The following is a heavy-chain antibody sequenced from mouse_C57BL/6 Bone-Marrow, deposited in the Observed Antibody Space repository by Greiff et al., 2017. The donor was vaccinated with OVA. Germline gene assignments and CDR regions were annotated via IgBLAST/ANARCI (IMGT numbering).Heavy chain of an antibody. V-gene: IGHV1-18*01. D-gene: IGHD2-3*01. CDR2: INPNNGGT. CDR1: GYTFTDYN. J-gene: IGHJ3*01. Sequence: LVESGASVKIPCKASGYTFTDYNMDWVKQSHGKSLEWIGDINPNNGGTIYNQKFKGKATLTVDKSSSTAYMELRSLTSEDTAVYYCARNDGYYEAWFAYWGQGTLVTVSA. CDR3: ARNDGYYEAWFAY.